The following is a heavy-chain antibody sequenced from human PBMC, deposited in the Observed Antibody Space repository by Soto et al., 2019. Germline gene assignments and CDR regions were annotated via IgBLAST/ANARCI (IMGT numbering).Heavy chain of an antibody. V-gene: IGHV4-31*03. CDR1: GGSISSGGYY. CDR3: ASRQTTSGLRDY. D-gene: IGHD1-7*01. CDR2: IYYSGST. J-gene: IGHJ4*02. Sequence: QVQLQESGPGLVKPSQTLSLTCTVSGGSISSGGYYWSWIRQHPGKGLEWIGYIYYSGSTYYNPSLKSRVTIPVDTSKNQFSLKMSSVTAADTAVYYCASRQTTSGLRDYWGQGTLVTVSS.